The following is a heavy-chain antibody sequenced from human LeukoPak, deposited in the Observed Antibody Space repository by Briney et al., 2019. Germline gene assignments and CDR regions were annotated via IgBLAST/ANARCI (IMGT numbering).Heavy chain of an antibody. J-gene: IGHJ4*02. Sequence: SETLSLTCAVYGGSISGYYWSWIRQPPGKGLEWIGEINHSGSTNYNPSLKSRVTISVDTSKNQFSLKLSSVTAADTAVYYCARGRLPCSGGSCPLGYWGQGTLVTVSS. D-gene: IGHD2-15*01. V-gene: IGHV4-34*01. CDR3: ARGRLPCSGGSCPLGY. CDR2: INHSGST. CDR1: GGSISGYY.